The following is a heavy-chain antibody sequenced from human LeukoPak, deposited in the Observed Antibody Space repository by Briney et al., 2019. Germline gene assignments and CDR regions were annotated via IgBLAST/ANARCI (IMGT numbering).Heavy chain of an antibody. CDR2: IYYSESI. D-gene: IGHD5-24*01. CDR3: ARWLQFVGMDV. V-gene: IGHV4-59*08. J-gene: IGHJ6*02. Sequence: SETLSLTCTVSGGSISSYYWSWIRQPPGKGLEWIGYIYYSESINYNPSLKSRVTISVDTSKNQFSLKLSSVTAADTAVYYCARWLQFVGMDVWGQGTTVTVSS. CDR1: GGSISSYY.